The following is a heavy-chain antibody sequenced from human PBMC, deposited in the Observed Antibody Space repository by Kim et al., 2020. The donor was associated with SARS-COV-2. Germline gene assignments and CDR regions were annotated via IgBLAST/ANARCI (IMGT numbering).Heavy chain of an antibody. CDR3: AREPITIFGGAAGYFDY. J-gene: IGHJ4*02. V-gene: IGHV4-4*06. D-gene: IGHD3-3*01. Sequence: LKRRVTMSVDTSKNQFSLKLSSVTAADTAMYYCAREPITIFGGAAGYFDYWGQGTLVTVSS.